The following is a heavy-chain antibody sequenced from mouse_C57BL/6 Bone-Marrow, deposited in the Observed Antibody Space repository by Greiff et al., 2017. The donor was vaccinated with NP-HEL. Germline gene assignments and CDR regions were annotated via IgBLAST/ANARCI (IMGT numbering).Heavy chain of an antibody. CDR3: TRDRAYYSSFDY. CDR2: ISSGGDYI. J-gene: IGHJ2*01. V-gene: IGHV5-9-1*02. CDR1: GFTFSSYA. Sequence: EVQRVESGEGLVKPGGSLKLSCAASGFTFSSYAMSWVRQTPEKRLEWVAYISSGGDYIYYADTVKGRFTISRDNARNTLYLQMSSLKSEDTAMYYCTRDRAYYSSFDYWGQGTTLTVSS. D-gene: IGHD2-12*01.